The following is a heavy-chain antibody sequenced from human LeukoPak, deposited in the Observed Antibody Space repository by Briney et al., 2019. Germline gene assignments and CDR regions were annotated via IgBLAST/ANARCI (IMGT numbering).Heavy chain of an antibody. V-gene: IGHV3-48*03. CDR3: ARDRAYCGGDCYSR. Sequence: PGGSLRLSCAASGFTFSSYEMNWVRQAPGKGLEWVSYISSSGSTIYYADSVKGRFTISRDNAKNSLYLQMNSLRAEDTAVYYCARDRAYCGGDCYSRWGQGTLVTVSS. J-gene: IGHJ4*02. D-gene: IGHD2-21*02. CDR2: ISSSGSTI. CDR1: GFTFSSYE.